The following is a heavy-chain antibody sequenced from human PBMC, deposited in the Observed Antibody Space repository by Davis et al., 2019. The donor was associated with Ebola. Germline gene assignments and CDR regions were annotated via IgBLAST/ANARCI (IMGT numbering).Heavy chain of an antibody. D-gene: IGHD3-22*01. J-gene: IGHJ5*02. CDR2: IYYSGST. CDR1: GGSISSGDYY. Sequence: MPSETLSLTCTVSGGSISSGDYYWSWIRQPPGKGLEWIGYIYYSGSTYYNPSLKSRVTISVDTSKNQFPLKLSSVTAADTAVYYCARERITMIVGWGWFDPWGQGTLVTVSS. V-gene: IGHV4-30-4*01. CDR3: ARERITMIVGWGWFDP.